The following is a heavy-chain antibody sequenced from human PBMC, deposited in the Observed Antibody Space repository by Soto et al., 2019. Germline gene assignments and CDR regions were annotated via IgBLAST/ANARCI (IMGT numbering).Heavy chain of an antibody. J-gene: IGHJ4*02. CDR1: GGSINNHY. Sequence: QVQLQESGPGLVKPSETLSLTCTVSGGSINNHYWSWIRQPPGQGLEWIGYISYSGSTNYNPSLKSRVTMSVDTSKTQFSLKLSSLTAEDTAIYYCARANWFFDYWGQGTLVTVSS. D-gene: IGHD7-27*01. CDR3: ARANWFFDY. V-gene: IGHV4-59*11. CDR2: ISYSGST.